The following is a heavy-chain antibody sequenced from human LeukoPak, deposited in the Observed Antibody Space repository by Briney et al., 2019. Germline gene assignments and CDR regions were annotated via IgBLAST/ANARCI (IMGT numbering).Heavy chain of an antibody. D-gene: IGHD6-6*01. J-gene: IGHJ4*02. CDR1: GYTFTGYY. Sequence: ASVKVSCKASGYTFTGYYMHWVRQAPGQGLEWMGWINPNSGGTNYAQKFQGRVTMTRDTSISTAYMELSRLRSDDTAVYYCARDLRAARPGAFDYWGQGTLVTVSS. CDR3: ARDLRAARPGAFDY. CDR2: INPNSGGT. V-gene: IGHV1-2*02.